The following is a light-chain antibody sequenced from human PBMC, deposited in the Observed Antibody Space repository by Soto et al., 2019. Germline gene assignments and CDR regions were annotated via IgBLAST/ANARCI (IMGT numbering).Light chain of an antibody. J-gene: IGLJ3*02. V-gene: IGLV2-8*01. CDR3: SSYVGNNNLV. CDR1: FNDVGGYNY. CDR2: EVY. Sequence: QSVLTQPSSASGSPGQSVTISCTGTFNDVGGYNYVSWYQQHPGKAPKVIIYEVYKRPSGVPERFSGSKSGKTASLTVSGLQADDEADYYCSSYVGNNNLVFGGGTKLTVL.